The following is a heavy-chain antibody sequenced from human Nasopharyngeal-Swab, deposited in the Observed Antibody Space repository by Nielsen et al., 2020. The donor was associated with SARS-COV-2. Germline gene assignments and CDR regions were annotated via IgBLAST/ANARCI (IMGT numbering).Heavy chain of an antibody. CDR1: RFSVSDFY. CDR3: ARSVADNDAFDL. CDR2: IYVGGGT. Sequence: GESLKISCAASRFSVSDFYMSWVRQAPGKGLEWVSIIYVGGGTYYADSVKDRFIISRDDSKNTVALQLSSLRVEDTGVYYCARSVADNDAFDLWGPGTVVSVSS. J-gene: IGHJ3*01. V-gene: IGHV3-66*01.